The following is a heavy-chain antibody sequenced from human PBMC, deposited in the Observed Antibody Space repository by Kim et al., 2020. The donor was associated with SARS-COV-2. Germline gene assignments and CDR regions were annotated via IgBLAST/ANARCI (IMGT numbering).Heavy chain of an antibody. CDR3: TTLPYDSSGYSYYYPLYYFDY. CDR1: GFTFGDYA. CDR2: IRSKAYGGTT. V-gene: IGHV3-49*04. Sequence: GGSLRLSCTASGFTFGDYAMSWVRQAPGKGLERVGFIRSKAYGGTTEYAASVKGRFTISRDDSKSIAYLQMNSLKTEDTAVYYCTTLPYDSSGYSYYYPLYYFDYWGQGTLVTVSS. D-gene: IGHD3-22*01. J-gene: IGHJ4*02.